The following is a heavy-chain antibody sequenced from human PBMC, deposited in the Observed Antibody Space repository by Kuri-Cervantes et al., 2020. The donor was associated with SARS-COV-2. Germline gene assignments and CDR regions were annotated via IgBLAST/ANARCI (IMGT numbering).Heavy chain of an antibody. D-gene: IGHD6-19*01. CDR3: ARVGSSYY. CDR1: GFTFSSYA. V-gene: IGHV3-30-3*01. CDR2: ISYDGSNK. J-gene: IGHJ4*02. Sequence: GGSLRLSCAASGFTFSSYAMHWVRQAPGKGLEWVAVISYDGSNKYYADSVKGRFTISRDNFKNTLYLQMNSLRAEDTAVYYCARVGSSYYWGQGTQVTVSS.